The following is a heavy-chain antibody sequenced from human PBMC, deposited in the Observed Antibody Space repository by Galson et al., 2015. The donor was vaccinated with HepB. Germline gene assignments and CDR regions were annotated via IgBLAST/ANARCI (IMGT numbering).Heavy chain of an antibody. V-gene: IGHV3-33*01. J-gene: IGHJ4*02. CDR1: GFTFSSYD. CDR2: IWYDGSKE. CDR3: ARAQMSMMVGYFDY. Sequence: SLRLSCAASGFTFSSYDMHWVRQAPGKGLEWVAGIWYDGSKEYYVDSVKGRFTISRDNSENTLYLQMNSLRVEDTAMYYCARAQMSMMVGYFDYWGQGILVTVSS. D-gene: IGHD3-22*01.